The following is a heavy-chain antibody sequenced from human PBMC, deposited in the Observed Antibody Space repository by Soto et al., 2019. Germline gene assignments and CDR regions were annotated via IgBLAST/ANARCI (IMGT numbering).Heavy chain of an antibody. CDR2: ISYDGSNK. J-gene: IGHJ4*02. CDR1: GFTFSSYG. Sequence: GGSLRLSCAASGFTFSSYGMHWVRQAPGKGLEWVAVISYDGSNKYYADSVKGRFTISRDNSKNTLYLQMNSLRAEDTAVYYCAKEYYDSSVYYFDYWGQGTLVTVSS. V-gene: IGHV3-30*18. CDR3: AKEYYDSSVYYFDY. D-gene: IGHD3-22*01.